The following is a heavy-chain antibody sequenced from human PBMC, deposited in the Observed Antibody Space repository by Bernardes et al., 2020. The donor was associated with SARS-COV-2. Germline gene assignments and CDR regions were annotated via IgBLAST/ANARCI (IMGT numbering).Heavy chain of an antibody. D-gene: IGHD1-1*01. CDR2: ISSSSSYI. J-gene: IGHJ5*02. CDR3: ARVETEYNWNDDYNWFDP. Sequence: GGSLRLSCAASGFTFSSYTMNWVRQAPGKGLEWVSSISSSSSYIYYADSVKGRFTISRDNAKNSLYLQMNSLRAEDTAVYYCARVETEYNWNDDYNWFDPWGQGTLVTVSS. CDR1: GFTFSSYT. V-gene: IGHV3-21*01.